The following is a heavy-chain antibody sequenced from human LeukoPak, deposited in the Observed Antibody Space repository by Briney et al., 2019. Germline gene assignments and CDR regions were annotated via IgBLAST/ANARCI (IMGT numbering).Heavy chain of an antibody. CDR1: GGSISSYY. D-gene: IGHD2-15*01. CDR3: GGVSCSGGSCYSPL. Sequence: SETLSLTCTVSGGSISSYYWSWIRQPPGKGLEWIGYIYYSGSTNYNPSLESRVTISVDTSKNQFSLKLSSVTAVDTAVYYCGGVSCSGGSCYSPLWGQGTLVAVSS. CDR2: IYYSGST. J-gene: IGHJ4*02. V-gene: IGHV4-59*01.